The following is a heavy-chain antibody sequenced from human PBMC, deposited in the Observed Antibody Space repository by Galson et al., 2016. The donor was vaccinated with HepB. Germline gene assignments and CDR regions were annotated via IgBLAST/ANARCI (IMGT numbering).Heavy chain of an antibody. D-gene: IGHD2-8*01. CDR3: ARDCDYICYTEASGFDF. CDR1: GFAFSSYS. CDR2: ISSRSSTQ. J-gene: IGHJ4*02. V-gene: IGHV3-48*01. Sequence: SLTLSCAASGFAFSSYSMNWVRQAPGKGLEWVSYISSRSSTQYYADSVKGRFTISRDNVQNSLYLHMNSVRAEDTAVYYCARDCDYICYTEASGFDFWGQGTLVTVSS.